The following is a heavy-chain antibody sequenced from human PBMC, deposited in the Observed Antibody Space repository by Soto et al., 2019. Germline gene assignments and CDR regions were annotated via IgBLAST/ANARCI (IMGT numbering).Heavy chain of an antibody. Sequence: GASVKVSCKASGYTFTSYDINWVRQATGQGLEWMGWMNPNSGNTGYAQKFQGRVTMTRNTSISTAYMELSSLRSEDTAVYYCARAXYYDILTGYYRDNWFDPWGQGTLVTVSS. CDR2: MNPNSGNT. J-gene: IGHJ5*02. CDR3: ARAXYYDILTGYYRDNWFDP. V-gene: IGHV1-8*01. CDR1: GYTFTSYD. D-gene: IGHD3-9*01.